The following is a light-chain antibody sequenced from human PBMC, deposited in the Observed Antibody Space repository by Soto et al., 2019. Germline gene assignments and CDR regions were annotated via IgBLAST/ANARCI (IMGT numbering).Light chain of an antibody. CDR3: QQYGSSPLT. CDR2: KAS. V-gene: IGKV1-5*03. Sequence: DKQLTQSPSTLSASIGDRVTITCRASRNVGDWLAWFQQKPGKAPKLLIYKASTLESGVPSRFRGTASGTEFTLTISRLEPEDFAVYYCQQYGSSPLTFGGGTKVEIK. CDR1: RNVGDW. J-gene: IGKJ4*01.